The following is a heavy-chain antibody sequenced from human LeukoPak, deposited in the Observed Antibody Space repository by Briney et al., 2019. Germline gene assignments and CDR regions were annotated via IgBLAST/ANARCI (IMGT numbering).Heavy chain of an antibody. J-gene: IGHJ4*02. CDR3: AKCWVSGSYGGYFDY. V-gene: IGHV3-23*01. Sequence: GGSLRLSCAASGFTFSSYAMSWVRQAPGKGLEWVSAISGSGGSTYYADSVKGRFTISRDNFKNTLYLQMNSLRAEDTAVYYCAKCWVSGSYGGYFDYWGQGTLVTVSS. D-gene: IGHD3-10*01. CDR2: ISGSGGST. CDR1: GFTFSSYA.